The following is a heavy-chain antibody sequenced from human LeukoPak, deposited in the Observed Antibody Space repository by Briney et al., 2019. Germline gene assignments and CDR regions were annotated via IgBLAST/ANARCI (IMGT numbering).Heavy chain of an antibody. Sequence: GRSLRLSCAASGFTFDDYTMHWVRQAPGKGLEWVSGISWNSGSIGYADSVKGRFTISRDNSKNTLYLQMNSLRAEDTAVYYCARDRKSFGVVIKPLDYWGQGTLVTVSS. V-gene: IGHV3-9*01. D-gene: IGHD3-3*01. CDR3: ARDRKSFGVVIKPLDY. J-gene: IGHJ4*02. CDR1: GFTFDDYT. CDR2: ISWNSGSI.